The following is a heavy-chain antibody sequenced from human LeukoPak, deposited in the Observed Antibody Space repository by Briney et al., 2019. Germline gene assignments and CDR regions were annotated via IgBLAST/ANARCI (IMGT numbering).Heavy chain of an antibody. V-gene: IGHV3-30*02. CDR3: ARWVCSSTSCFFFDY. D-gene: IGHD2-2*01. Sequence: GGSLRLSCAASGFTLSGYAMHWVRQAPGKGLEWVAFIQYDGSNKYGDSMKGRFTISRDNSKNTLYLQMSSLRSEDTAVYYCARWVCSSTSCFFFDYWGQGSLVVVSS. J-gene: IGHJ4*02. CDR2: IQYDGSNK. CDR1: GFTLSGYA.